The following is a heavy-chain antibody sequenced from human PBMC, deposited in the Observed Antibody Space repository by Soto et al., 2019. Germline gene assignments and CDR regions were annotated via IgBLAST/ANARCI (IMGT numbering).Heavy chain of an antibody. CDR3: AGIAVAGTGWFDP. J-gene: IGHJ5*02. CDR2: IYYSGST. Sequence: QVQLQESGPGLVKPSETLSLTCTVSGGSISSYYWSWIRQPPGKGLEWIGYIYYSGSTNYNPSLNSRVTISVDTSKNQFSLKLSSVTAADTAVYYCAGIAVAGTGWFDPWGQGTLVTVSS. V-gene: IGHV4-59*01. D-gene: IGHD6-19*01. CDR1: GGSISSYY.